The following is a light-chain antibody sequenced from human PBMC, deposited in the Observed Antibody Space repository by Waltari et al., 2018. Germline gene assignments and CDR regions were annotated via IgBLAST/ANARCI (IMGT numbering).Light chain of an antibody. CDR2: DVG. CDR3: CSYAGSYTPWV. J-gene: IGLJ3*02. CDR1: SSDVGGYNY. Sequence: QSALTQPRSVSGSPGQSVTISCTGTSSDVGGYNYVSWYQQHPGTAPKLRIYDVGNRPPGVPYRLSGSRSGNPASLTVSGLQAEDEADYYCCSYAGSYTPWVFGGGTELTVL. V-gene: IGLV2-11*01.